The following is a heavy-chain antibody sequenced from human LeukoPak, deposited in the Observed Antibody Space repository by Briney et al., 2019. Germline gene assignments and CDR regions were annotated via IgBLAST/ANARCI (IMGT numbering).Heavy chain of an antibody. J-gene: IGHJ3*02. CDR2: ISYDGSNI. CDR1: GFTFSSYA. V-gene: IGHV3-30-3*01. CDR3: ARYHAGAKANAFDI. Sequence: GGSLRLPCAASGFTFSSYAMHWVRQAPGKGLDRLAVISYDGSNIYYAASVKGRFTISRDNSENTLYLQMNSLRAEDTAVYYCARYHAGAKANAFDIWGQGTMVTVSS. D-gene: IGHD1-26*01.